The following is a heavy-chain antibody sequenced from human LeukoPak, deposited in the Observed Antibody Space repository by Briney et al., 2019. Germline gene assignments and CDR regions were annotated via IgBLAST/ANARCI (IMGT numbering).Heavy chain of an antibody. J-gene: IGHJ4*02. CDR3: ARGTAAVNFPFDY. Sequence: SVKVSCKASGGTFSSYAISWVRQAPGQGLEWMGGIIPIFGTANYAQKFQGRVTITADESTSTAYMELSSLRSEDTAVYYCARGTAAVNFPFDYWGQGTLVTVPS. CDR2: IIPIFGTA. CDR1: GGTFSSYA. V-gene: IGHV1-69*01. D-gene: IGHD6-13*01.